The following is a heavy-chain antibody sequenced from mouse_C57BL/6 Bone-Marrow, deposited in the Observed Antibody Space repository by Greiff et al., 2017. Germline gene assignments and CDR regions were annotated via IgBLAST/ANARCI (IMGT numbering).Heavy chain of an antibody. Sequence: EVQRVESGGGLVQPGGSLKLSCAASGFTFSDYGMAWVRQAPRKGPGWVAFISNLAYSIYYADTVTGRFIISRKNAKNTLYLEMSSLRSEDTAMYYCARLYGYDSFAYWGQGTLVTVSA. D-gene: IGHD2-2*01. J-gene: IGHJ3*01. CDR2: ISNLAYSI. CDR3: ARLYGYDSFAY. V-gene: IGHV5-15*01. CDR1: GFTFSDYG.